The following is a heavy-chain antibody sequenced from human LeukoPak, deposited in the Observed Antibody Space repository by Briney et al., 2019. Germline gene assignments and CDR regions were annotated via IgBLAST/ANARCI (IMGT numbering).Heavy chain of an antibody. CDR1: GGSISSSSYY. D-gene: IGHD3-22*01. CDR2: IYYSGST. Sequence: SETLSLTCTVSGGSISSSSYYWGWIRQPPGKGLEWIGSIYYSGSTYYNPSLKSRVTISVDTSKNQFSLKLSSVTAADTAVYYCARGYYERNWFDPWGQGTLVTVSS. V-gene: IGHV4-39*07. J-gene: IGHJ5*02. CDR3: ARGYYERNWFDP.